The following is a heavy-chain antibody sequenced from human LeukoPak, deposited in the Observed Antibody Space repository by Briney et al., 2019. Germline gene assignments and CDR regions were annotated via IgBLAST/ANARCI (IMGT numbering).Heavy chain of an antibody. D-gene: IGHD6-13*01. V-gene: IGHV4-59*01. J-gene: IGHJ4*02. CDR2: IYHSGST. Sequence: SETLSLTRTVSGDSLSSYYWSWIRQPPGKGLEWIGYIYHSGSTNYNPSLKSRGTISADTSKDHFSLKLASVTAADTAVYYCATGYSSTRYYFDYWGQGTLVTVSS. CDR1: GDSLSSYY. CDR3: ATGYSSTRYYFDY.